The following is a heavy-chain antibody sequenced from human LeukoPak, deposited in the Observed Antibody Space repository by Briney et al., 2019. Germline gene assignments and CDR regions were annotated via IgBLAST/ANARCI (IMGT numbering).Heavy chain of an antibody. CDR1: GFTFSSYG. CDR2: IWYDGSNK. J-gene: IGHJ4*02. D-gene: IGHD5-18*01. V-gene: IGHV3-33*01. CDR3: ARDSDTAMVIDY. Sequence: GGSLRLSCAASGFTFSSYGMHWVRQAPGKGLEWVAVIWYDGSNKYYADSVKGRFTISRDNSKNTLCLEMNSLRAEDTAVYYCARDSDTAMVIDYWGQRTLVTVSS.